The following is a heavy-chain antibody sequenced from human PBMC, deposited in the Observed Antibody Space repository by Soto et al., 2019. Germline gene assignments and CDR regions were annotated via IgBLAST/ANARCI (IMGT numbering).Heavy chain of an antibody. V-gene: IGHV1-2*04. CDR2: INPNSGGT. CDR1: GYTFTGYY. Sequence: GASVKVSCKASGYTFTGYYMHWVRQAPGQGLEWMGWINPNSGGTNYAQKFQGWVTMTRDTSISTAYMELSRLRSDDTAVYYCARYPFYDIGALIWGQGTMVTVSS. CDR3: ARYPFYDIGALI. D-gene: IGHD3-9*01. J-gene: IGHJ3*02.